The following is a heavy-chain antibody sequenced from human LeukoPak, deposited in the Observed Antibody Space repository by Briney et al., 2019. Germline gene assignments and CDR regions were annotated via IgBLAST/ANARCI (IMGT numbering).Heavy chain of an antibody. CDR2: INHSGST. CDR1: GGSFSGYY. CDR3: ARGNRRSSSWYYYYYYMDV. Sequence: SETLSLTCAVYGGSFSGYYWSWIRQPPGKGLEWIGEINHSGSTNYNPSPKSRVTISVDTSKNQFSLKLSSVTAADTAVYYCARGNRRSSSWYYYYYYMDVWGKGTTVTVSS. D-gene: IGHD6-13*01. J-gene: IGHJ6*03. V-gene: IGHV4-34*01.